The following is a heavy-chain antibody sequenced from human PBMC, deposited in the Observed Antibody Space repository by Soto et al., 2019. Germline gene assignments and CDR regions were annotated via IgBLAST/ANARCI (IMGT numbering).Heavy chain of an antibody. J-gene: IGHJ6*02. CDR3: ARTTVTWWDYYYYGMDV. CDR1: GGSISSSSYY. Sequence: PSETLSLTCTVSGGSISSSSYYWGWIRQPPGKGLEWIGSIYYSGSTYYNPSLKSRVTISVDTSKNQFSLKLSSVTAADTAVYYCARTTVTWWDYYYYGMDVWGQGTTVTVSS. CDR2: IYYSGST. D-gene: IGHD4-17*01. V-gene: IGHV4-39*01.